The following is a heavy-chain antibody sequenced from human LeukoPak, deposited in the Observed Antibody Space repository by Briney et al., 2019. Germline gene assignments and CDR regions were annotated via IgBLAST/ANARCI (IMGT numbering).Heavy chain of an antibody. V-gene: IGHV3-23*01. J-gene: IGHJ6*02. D-gene: IGHD5-18*01. CDR2: ISGRGDST. CDR1: GFTFSDYA. CDR3: ARDVEYSYGYEYYYYGMDV. Sequence: PGGSLRLSCAASGFTFSDYAMSWVRQAPGKGLEWVSGISGRGDSTYYADSLKGRFTISRDRSKNTLYLQMNSLRAEDTAVYYCARDVEYSYGYEYYYYGMDVWGQGTTVTVSS.